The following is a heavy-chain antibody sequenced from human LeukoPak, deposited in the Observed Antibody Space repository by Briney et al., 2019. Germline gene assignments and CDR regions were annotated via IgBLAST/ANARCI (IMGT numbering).Heavy chain of an antibody. J-gene: IGHJ6*03. CDR2: ISYHGSNK. V-gene: IGHV3-30*04. D-gene: IGHD6-13*01. Sequence: GGSLRLSCAASGFTFRNYAMHWVRQAPGKGLEWVAVISYHGSNKYYADSVKGRFTISRDNSKNTLYLQINRLRPEDTAVYCCARGGSSSWYLDYYYYMDVWGKGTTVTVSS. CDR1: GFTFRNYA. CDR3: ARGGSSSWYLDYYYYMDV.